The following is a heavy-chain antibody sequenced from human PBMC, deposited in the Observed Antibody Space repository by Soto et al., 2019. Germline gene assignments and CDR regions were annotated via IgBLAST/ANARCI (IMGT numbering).Heavy chain of an antibody. D-gene: IGHD6-13*01. CDR3: ARRPGLIAAAVFSAGRWFDP. V-gene: IGHV4-34*01. CDR1: GGSFSGYY. J-gene: IGHJ5*02. Sequence: SETLSLTCAVYGGSFSGYYWSWIRQPPGKGLEWIGEINHSGSTNYNPSLKSRVTISVDTSKNQFSLKLSSVTAADTAVYYCARRPGLIAAAVFSAGRWFDPWGQGTLVTVSS. CDR2: INHSGST.